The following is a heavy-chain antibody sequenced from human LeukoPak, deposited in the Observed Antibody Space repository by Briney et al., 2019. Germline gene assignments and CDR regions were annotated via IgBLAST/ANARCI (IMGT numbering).Heavy chain of an antibody. J-gene: IGHJ4*02. CDR3: ARNTFGEFIN. V-gene: IGHV4-59*12. Sequence: PSETLSLTCTVSGGSISTYYWTWIRQPPGKGLEWIGYIYYSGSTNYNPSLKSRVTISVDTSKNQFSLKLSSVTAADTAVYYCARNTFGEFINWGQGTLVTVSS. CDR2: IYYSGST. CDR1: GGSISTYY. D-gene: IGHD3-10*01.